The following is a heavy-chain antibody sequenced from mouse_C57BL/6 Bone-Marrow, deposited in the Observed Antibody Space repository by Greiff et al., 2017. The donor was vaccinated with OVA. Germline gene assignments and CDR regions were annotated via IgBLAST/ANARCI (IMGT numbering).Heavy chain of an antibody. CDR2: IYPGGGYT. D-gene: IGHD4-1*01. J-gene: IGHJ1*03. Sequence: QVQLKESGAELVRPGTSVKMSCKASGYTFTNYWIGWAKQRPGHGLEWIGDIYPGGGYTNYNEKFKGKATLTADKSSSTAYMQFSSLTSEDSAIYYCARELGPPYWYFDVWGTGTTVTVSS. V-gene: IGHV1-63*01. CDR3: ARELGPPYWYFDV. CDR1: GYTFTNYW.